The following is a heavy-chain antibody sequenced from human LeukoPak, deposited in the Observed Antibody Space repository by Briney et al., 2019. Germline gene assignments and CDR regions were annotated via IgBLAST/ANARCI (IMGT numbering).Heavy chain of an antibody. D-gene: IGHD2-21*02. Sequence: PGGSLRLSCVASAFTFSNYGMYWVRQAPGKGLEWVSAISGSGGSTYYADSVKGRFTISRDNSKNTLYLQMNSLRAEDTAVYYCAKGDLPVTDPFDYWGQGTLVTVSS. CDR3: AKGDLPVTDPFDY. V-gene: IGHV3-23*01. CDR1: AFTFSNYG. CDR2: ISGSGGST. J-gene: IGHJ4*02.